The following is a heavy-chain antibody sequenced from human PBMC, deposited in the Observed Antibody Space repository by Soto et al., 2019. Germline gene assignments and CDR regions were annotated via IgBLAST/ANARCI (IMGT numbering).Heavy chain of an antibody. J-gene: IGHJ6*03. CDR2: INHSGST. D-gene: IGHD2-2*01. CDR1: GGSFIGYY. V-gene: IGHV4-34*01. Sequence: SETLSLTCAVYGGSFIGYYWSWIRQTPGKGLEWIGEINHSGSTNYNPSLKSRVTISVDTSKNQFSLKLSSVTAADTAVYYCARSGKICSSTSCYAGNYYYYMDVWGKGTTVTVSS. CDR3: ARSGKICSSTSCYAGNYYYYMDV.